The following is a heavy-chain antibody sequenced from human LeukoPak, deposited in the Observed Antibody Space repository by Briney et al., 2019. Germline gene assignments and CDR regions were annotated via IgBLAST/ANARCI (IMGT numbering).Heavy chain of an antibody. CDR3: ARALYHYDILTGYYATDFDY. CDR1: GGSISSYY. Sequence: SETLSLTCTVSGGSISSYYWSWIRQPPGKGLEWIGYIYYSGSTNYNPSLKSRVTISVDTSKNQFSLKLSSVTAADTAVYYCARALYHYDILTGYYATDFDYWGQGTLVTVSS. D-gene: IGHD3-9*01. J-gene: IGHJ4*02. V-gene: IGHV4-59*01. CDR2: IYYSGST.